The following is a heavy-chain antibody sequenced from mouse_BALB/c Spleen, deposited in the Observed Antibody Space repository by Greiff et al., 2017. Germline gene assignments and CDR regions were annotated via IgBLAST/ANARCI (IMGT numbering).Heavy chain of an antibody. V-gene: IGHV3-2*02. CDR2: ISYSGST. CDR3: ARLDYGNYEFAY. D-gene: IGHD2-1*01. Sequence: DVKLQESGPGLVKPSQSLSLTCTVTGYSITSDYAWNWIRQFPGNKLEWMGYISYSGSTSYNPSLKSRISITRDTSKNQFFLQLNSVTTEDTATYYCARLDYGNYEFAYWGQGTLVTVSA. CDR1: GYSITSDYA. J-gene: IGHJ3*01.